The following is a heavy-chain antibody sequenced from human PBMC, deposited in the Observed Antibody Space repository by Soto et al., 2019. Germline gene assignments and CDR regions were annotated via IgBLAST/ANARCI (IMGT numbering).Heavy chain of an antibody. CDR1: GGSFSGYY. Sequence: QVQLQQWGAGLLKPSETLSLTCDVYGGSFSGYYWSWIRQHPGKGLEWIGEINHSGSTNYNPSLKSRVTVSVETSKNQFAMKLSSVTAADTAVYYGESGGAWRGSFNCWGQGNLVTVSS. CDR3: ESGGAWRGSFNC. V-gene: IGHV4-34*01. J-gene: IGHJ4*02. D-gene: IGHD3-10*01. CDR2: INHSGST.